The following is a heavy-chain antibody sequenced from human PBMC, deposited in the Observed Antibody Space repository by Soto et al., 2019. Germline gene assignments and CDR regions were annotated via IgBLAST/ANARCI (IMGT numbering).Heavy chain of an antibody. CDR1: GFTFSGYG. CDR2: ISIGSTYI. V-gene: IGHV3-21*01. Sequence: EVQLVESGGGLVKPGGSLRLSCAASGFTFSGYGMNWVRQAPGKGLEWVSSISIGSTYIFYADSVKGRFTISRDDAKNSLYLQMNSLRAEDTAVYFCARSTRTWFDPWGQGTLVTVSS. D-gene: IGHD2-2*01. CDR3: ARSTRTWFDP. J-gene: IGHJ5*02.